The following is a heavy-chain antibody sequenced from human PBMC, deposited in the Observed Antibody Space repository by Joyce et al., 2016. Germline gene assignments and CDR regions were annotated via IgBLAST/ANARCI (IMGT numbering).Heavy chain of an antibody. V-gene: IGHV3-30*18. CDR3: AKILTAGYSSGWFLDY. CDR2: ISYDGVYK. CDR1: GLTLGNYG. Sequence: QVQLVESGGGVVQPGRSLRLSCTASGLTLGNYGVHWVRQVPGKGREWVAVISYDGVYKYYSDSVKCRFTISRDNSRDTLFLEMNSLRAEDTAVYYCAKILTAGYSSGWFLDYWGQGTLVTVSS. D-gene: IGHD6-25*01. J-gene: IGHJ4*02.